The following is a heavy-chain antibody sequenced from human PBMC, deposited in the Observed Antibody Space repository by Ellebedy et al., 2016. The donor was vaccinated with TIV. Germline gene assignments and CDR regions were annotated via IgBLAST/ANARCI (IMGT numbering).Heavy chain of an antibody. Sequence: PGGSLRLSCAASGFISSDFNMHWFRQAPGKGLEWVARTSYDGTNKYYVDSVQGRATISKDNSKNILHLQMNRLRSDDTAVYYCARDGEFGPGGLDSWGQGTLVIVSS. CDR3: ARDGEFGPGGLDS. J-gene: IGHJ4*02. V-gene: IGHV3-30-3*01. D-gene: IGHD3-16*01. CDR1: GFISSDFN. CDR2: TSYDGTNK.